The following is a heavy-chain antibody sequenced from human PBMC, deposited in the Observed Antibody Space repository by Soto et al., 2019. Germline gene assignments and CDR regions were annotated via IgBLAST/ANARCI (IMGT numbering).Heavy chain of an antibody. Sequence: EVQLVESGGGLVKPGGSLRLSCAASGFTFSTYTMNWVRQAPGKGLEWVSSISSTSSYIYYADSVKGRFTISRDNAMNSLYLQMNSLRAEDTAVYYCARERGSGYFDYWGQGTLVTVSS. CDR1: GFTFSTYT. J-gene: IGHJ4*02. CDR2: ISSTSSYI. D-gene: IGHD3-16*01. CDR3: ARERGSGYFDY. V-gene: IGHV3-21*01.